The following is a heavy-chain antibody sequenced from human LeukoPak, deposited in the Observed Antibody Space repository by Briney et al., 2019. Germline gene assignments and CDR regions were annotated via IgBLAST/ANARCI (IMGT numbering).Heavy chain of an antibody. V-gene: IGHV1-2*02. D-gene: IGHD6-6*01. CDR1: GYTFTGYY. CDR3: ASPRGYSSSSSYYYYYMDV. Sequence: GASVKVSCKASGYTFTGYYMHWVRQAPGQGLEWMGWINPNSGGTNYAQKFQGRVTMTRDTSISTAYMELSRLRSDDTAVYYCASPRGYSSSSSYYYYYMDVWGKGTTVTVSS. CDR2: INPNSGGT. J-gene: IGHJ6*03.